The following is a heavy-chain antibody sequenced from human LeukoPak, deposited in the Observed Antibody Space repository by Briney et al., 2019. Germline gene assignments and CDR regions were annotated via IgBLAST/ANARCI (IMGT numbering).Heavy chain of an antibody. CDR3: AKMVEVPN. CDR1: GLTFSSYW. Sequence: GGSLRLSCAASGLTFSSYWMTWVRQAPGKGLEWVANIKEDGSEKHYVDSVKGRFTISRDNAKNSLFLEMNSLRVEDTAVYYCAKMVEVPNWGQGALVAVSS. D-gene: IGHD2-8*01. CDR2: IKEDGSEK. V-gene: IGHV3-7*01. J-gene: IGHJ4*02.